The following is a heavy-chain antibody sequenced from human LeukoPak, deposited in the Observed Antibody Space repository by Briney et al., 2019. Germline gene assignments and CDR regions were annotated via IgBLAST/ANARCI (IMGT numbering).Heavy chain of an antibody. J-gene: IGHJ4*02. CDR1: GFTFSSSA. CDR2: ISYDGSNK. CDR3: ARGSLGYCDSTGCFTQFDY. D-gene: IGHD2-2*02. V-gene: IGHV3-30*04. Sequence: GGSLRLSCAASGFTFSSSAIHWVRQAPGKGLEWVAVISYDGSNKNYADSVKGRFTISRDNSKNTLYLQMNSLRAEDTAVYYCARGSLGYCDSTGCFTQFDYWGQGTLVTVSS.